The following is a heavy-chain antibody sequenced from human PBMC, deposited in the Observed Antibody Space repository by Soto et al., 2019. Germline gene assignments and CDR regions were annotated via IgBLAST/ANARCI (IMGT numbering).Heavy chain of an antibody. CDR1: GGSISSSSYY. V-gene: IGHV4-39*01. CDR3: ASGVAVAGPTKSEWYYYGMDV. Sequence: SETLSLTCTVSGGSISSSSYYLGWDRQPPVEGLGWFGSIYYSGSTYYNPSLKSRVTISVDTSKNQFSLKLSSVTAADTAVYYRASGVAVAGPTKSEWYYYGMDVWGQGTTVTVSS. J-gene: IGHJ6*02. CDR2: IYYSGST. D-gene: IGHD6-19*01.